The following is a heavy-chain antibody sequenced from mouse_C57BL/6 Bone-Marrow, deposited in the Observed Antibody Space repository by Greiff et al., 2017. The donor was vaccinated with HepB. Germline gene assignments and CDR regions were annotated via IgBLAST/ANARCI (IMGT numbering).Heavy chain of an antibody. CDR2: IYPRSGNT. CDR1: GYTFTSYG. Sequence: VMLVESGAELARPGASVKLSCKASGYTFTSYGISWVKQRTGQGLEWIGEIYPRSGNTYYNEKFKGKATLTADKSSSTAYMEFRSLTSEDSAVYCCAKEGYWDYGFAYWGQGTLVTVSA. CDR3: AKEGYWDYGFAY. V-gene: IGHV1-81*01. J-gene: IGHJ3*01. D-gene: IGHD2-4*01.